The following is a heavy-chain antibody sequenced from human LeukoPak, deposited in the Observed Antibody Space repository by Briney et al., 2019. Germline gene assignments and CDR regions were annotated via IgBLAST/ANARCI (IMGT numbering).Heavy chain of an antibody. V-gene: IGHV1-2*04. CDR1: GYTFTGYY. CDR2: INPNSGGT. D-gene: IGHD4-11*01. J-gene: IGHJ4*02. CDR3: ARRRGDDYSNHFDY. Sequence: ASVKVSCKASGYTFTGYYMHWVRQAPGQGLEWMGWINPNSGGTNYAQKFQGWVTMTRDTSISTAYMELSRLRSDDTAVYYCARRRGDDYSNHFDYWGQGTLVTVSS.